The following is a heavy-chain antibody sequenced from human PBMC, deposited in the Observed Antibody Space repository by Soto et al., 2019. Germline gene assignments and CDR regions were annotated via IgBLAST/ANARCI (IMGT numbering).Heavy chain of an antibody. CDR2: INAGNGNT. Sequence: GASVKVSCKASGYTFTSYAMHWVRQAPGQRLEWMGWINAGNGNTKYSRKFQGRVTITRDTSASTAYMELSSLRSEDTAVYYCARDIWSSSSWYSWFDPWGQGTLVTVSS. D-gene: IGHD6-13*01. V-gene: IGHV1-3*01. CDR3: ARDIWSSSSWYSWFDP. J-gene: IGHJ5*02. CDR1: GYTFTSYA.